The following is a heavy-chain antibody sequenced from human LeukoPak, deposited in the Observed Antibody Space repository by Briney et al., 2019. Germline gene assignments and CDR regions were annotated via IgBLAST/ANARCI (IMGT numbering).Heavy chain of an antibody. J-gene: IGHJ4*02. CDR1: GFSFISYS. CDR3: ARRYDTAIHY. CDR2: ISGSRSYI. V-gene: IGHV3-21*01. D-gene: IGHD5-18*01. Sequence: GVSLRLSCAASGFSFISYSMNWVRQAPGKGLEWVSSISGSRSYIYYADSVKGRFTISRDNSKNTLYLQMNSLRAEDTAVYYCARRYDTAIHYWGQGTLVTVSS.